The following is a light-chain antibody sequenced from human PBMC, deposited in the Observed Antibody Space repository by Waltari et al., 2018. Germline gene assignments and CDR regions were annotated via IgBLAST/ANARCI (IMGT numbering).Light chain of an antibody. J-gene: IGKJ1*01. Sequence: EIVLTQSPRTLSLSLGERATLSCWASQSVGRSLAWDQQKRGQAPRLLVYGASTRATGIPDRCSGSGSGTDFSLTISRLEPEDFAVYYCQHYVRLPVTFGQGTKVEI. CDR1: QSVGRS. V-gene: IGKV3-20*01. CDR2: GAS. CDR3: QHYVRLPVT.